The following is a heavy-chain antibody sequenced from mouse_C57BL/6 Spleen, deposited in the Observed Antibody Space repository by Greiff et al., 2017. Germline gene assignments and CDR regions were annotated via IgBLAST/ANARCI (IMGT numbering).Heavy chain of an antibody. Sequence: QVQLQQPGAELVKPGASVKMSCKASGYTFTSYWITWVKQRPGQGLEWIGDIYPGSGSPNYNEKFKSKATLTVDTSSSTAYMQLSSLTSEVSAVYYCARERYYSNYDYWGQGTTLTVSS. CDR2: IYPGSGSP. CDR3: ARERYYSNYDY. V-gene: IGHV1-55*01. CDR1: GYTFTSYW. J-gene: IGHJ2*01. D-gene: IGHD2-5*01.